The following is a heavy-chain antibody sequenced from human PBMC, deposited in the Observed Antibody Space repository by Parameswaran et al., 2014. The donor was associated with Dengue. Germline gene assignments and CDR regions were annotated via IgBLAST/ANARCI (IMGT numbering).Heavy chain of an antibody. J-gene: IGHJ4*02. Sequence: WIRQPPGKGLEWVAVISYDGSNKYYADSVKGRFTISRDNSKNTLYLQMNSLRAEDTAVYYCAKDLVALSEKWLVGPFDYWGQGTLVTVSS. CDR2: ISYDGSNK. CDR3: AKDLVALSEKWLVGPFDY. D-gene: IGHD6-19*01. V-gene: IGHV3-30*18.